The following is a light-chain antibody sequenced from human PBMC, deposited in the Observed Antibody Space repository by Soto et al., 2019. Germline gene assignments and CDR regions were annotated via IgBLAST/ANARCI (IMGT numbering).Light chain of an antibody. CDR3: QQVYSFPHT. CDR2: GAS. J-gene: IGKJ2*01. CDR1: LYISDY. V-gene: IGKV1-39*01. Sequence: DIQMTQSPSSLSASVGDGVTITCRASLYISDYLNWYQQKPGKVPEVLIYGASSLQGGVPSRFTVSGYGTDFTLTISSLQPEDSASYYCQQVYSFPHTFGQGTKVEV.